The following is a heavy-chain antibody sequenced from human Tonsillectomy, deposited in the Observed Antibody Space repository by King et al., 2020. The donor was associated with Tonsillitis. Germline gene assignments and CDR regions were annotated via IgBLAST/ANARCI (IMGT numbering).Heavy chain of an antibody. CDR3: AREYDILTGYYGH. V-gene: IGHV3-21*01. Sequence: VQLVESGGGLVKPGGSLRLSCAASGFTFSSYSMNWVRQAPGKGLQWVSSISSSSSYNYYAESVKGRFTISRDNAKNSLYLQMNSLRAEDTAVYYCAREYDILTGYYGHWGQGTLVTVSS. D-gene: IGHD3-9*01. J-gene: IGHJ4*02. CDR1: GFTFSSYS. CDR2: ISSSSSYN.